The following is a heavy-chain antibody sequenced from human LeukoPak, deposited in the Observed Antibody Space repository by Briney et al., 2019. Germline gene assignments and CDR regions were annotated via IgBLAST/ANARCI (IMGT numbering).Heavy chain of an antibody. V-gene: IGHV4-61*02. J-gene: IGHJ4*02. Sequence: SETLSLTCTVSGGSISSGNYYWSWIRQPAGKGLEWIGRIYTSGSTNYNPSLKSRVTISVDRANNQFSLKLSSVTAADTAFYYCARGRKGGSALWGQGTLVTVSS. D-gene: IGHD3-10*01. CDR2: IYTSGST. CDR3: ARGRKGGSAL. CDR1: GGSISSGNYY.